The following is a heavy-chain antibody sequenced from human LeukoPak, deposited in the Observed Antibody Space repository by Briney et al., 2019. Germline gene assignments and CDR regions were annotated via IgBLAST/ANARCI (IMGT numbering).Heavy chain of an antibody. CDR3: ARAAIAAARGIDY. D-gene: IGHD6-13*01. J-gene: IGHJ4*02. V-gene: IGHV3-48*03. CDR2: ISSSASTI. Sequence: PGGSLRLSCAASGFTFSSYEMNWVRQAPGKGLEWVSYISSSASTIYYADSVKGRFTISRDNAKNSLYLQMNSLRAEDTAVYYCARAAIAAARGIDYWGQGTLVTVSS. CDR1: GFTFSSYE.